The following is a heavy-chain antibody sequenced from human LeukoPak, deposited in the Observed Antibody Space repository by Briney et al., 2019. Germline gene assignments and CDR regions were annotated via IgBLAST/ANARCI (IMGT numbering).Heavy chain of an antibody. D-gene: IGHD3-22*01. CDR3: ARDPIVVVITGDAFDI. Sequence: SETLSLTCTVSGGSISSSSYYWGWIRQPPGRGLEWIGSFYYSGSTYYNPSLRSRVTISVDTSKNQFSLKLSSVTAADTAVYYCARDPIVVVITGDAFDIWGQGTMVTVSS. CDR2: FYYSGST. J-gene: IGHJ3*02. CDR1: GGSISSSSYY. V-gene: IGHV4-39*02.